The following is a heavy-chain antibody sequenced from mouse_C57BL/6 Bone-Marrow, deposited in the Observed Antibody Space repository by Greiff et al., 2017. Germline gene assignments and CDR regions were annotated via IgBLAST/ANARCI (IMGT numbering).Heavy chain of an antibody. J-gene: IGHJ2*01. CDR2: TFYSGIT. CDR3: ARDPGYSYFDY. CDR1: GFSINSDCY. Sequence: EVMLVESGPSLVRPSQTLSLSCTVTGFSINSDCYWIWIRQFPGNKLEYIGYTFYSGITYYNPSLESRTYITRDTSKNQFSLTLSSVTTEDTATYYCARDPGYSYFDYWGQGTTLTVSS. D-gene: IGHD2-3*01. V-gene: IGHV3-3*01.